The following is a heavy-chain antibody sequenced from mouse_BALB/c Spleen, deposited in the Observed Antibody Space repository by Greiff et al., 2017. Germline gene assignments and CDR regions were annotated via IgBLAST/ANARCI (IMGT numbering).Heavy chain of an antibody. CDR2: INSNGGST. Sequence: EVQLVESGGGLVKPGGSLKLSCAASGFTFSSYGMSWVRQTPDKRLELVATINSNGGSTYYPDSVKGRFTISRDNAKNTLYLQMSSLKSEDTAMYYCAREGHYYGSSYGAMDYWGQGTSVTVSS. CDR3: AREGHYYGSSYGAMDY. D-gene: IGHD1-1*01. V-gene: IGHV5-6-3*01. CDR1: GFTFSSYG. J-gene: IGHJ4*01.